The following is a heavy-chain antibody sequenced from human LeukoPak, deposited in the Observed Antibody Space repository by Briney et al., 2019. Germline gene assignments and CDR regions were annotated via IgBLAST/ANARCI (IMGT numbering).Heavy chain of an antibody. D-gene: IGHD3-3*01. V-gene: IGHV4-30-2*01. CDR2: IYHSGST. CDR1: GGSISSGGYY. J-gene: IGHJ3*02. Sequence: SQTLSLTCTGSGGSISSGGYYWSWIRQPPGKGLEWIGNIYHSGSTYYNPSLKSRVTISVDGSKNQFSLKLSSVTAADTAVYYCASVKLRFLEWSDAFDIWGQGTMVTVSS. CDR3: ASVKLRFLEWSDAFDI.